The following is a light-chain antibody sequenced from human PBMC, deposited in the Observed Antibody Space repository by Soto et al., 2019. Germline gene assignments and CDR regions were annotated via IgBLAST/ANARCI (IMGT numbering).Light chain of an antibody. CDR2: EVT. J-gene: IGLJ2*01. Sequence: QSALTQPPSASGSPGQPVTISCTGTSSDVGGYNYVSWYQQHPGKAPKLMIYEVTKRPSGVPDRFSGSKSGNTASLTVTGLQAEDEADYYCNSYADSNNLVFGGGTKLTVL. CDR3: NSYADSNNLV. CDR1: SSDVGGYNY. V-gene: IGLV2-8*01.